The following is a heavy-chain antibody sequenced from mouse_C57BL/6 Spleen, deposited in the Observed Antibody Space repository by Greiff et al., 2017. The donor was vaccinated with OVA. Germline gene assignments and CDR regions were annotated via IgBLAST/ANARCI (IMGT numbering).Heavy chain of an antibody. CDR2: IYPGSGNT. CDR3: ARADDSWYFDV. V-gene: IGHV1-66*01. J-gene: IGHJ1*03. CDR1: GYSFTSYY. D-gene: IGHD2-4*01. Sequence: QVQLKQSGPELVKPGASVKISCKASGYSFTSYYIHWVKQRPGQGLEWIGWIYPGSGNTKYNEKFKGKATLTADTSSSTAYMQLSSLTSEDSAVYYCARADDSWYFDVWGTGTTVTVSS.